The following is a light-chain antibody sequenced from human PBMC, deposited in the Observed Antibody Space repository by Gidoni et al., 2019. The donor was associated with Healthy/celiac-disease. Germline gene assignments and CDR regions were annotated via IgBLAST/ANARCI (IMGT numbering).Light chain of an antibody. CDR3: QQYDNLPFT. V-gene: IGKV1-33*01. Sequence: DIQFTQYPSSLSASVGDRVTITCLASQDISNYLNGYQQKPGKAPKLLIYDASNLETGVPSRFSGSGSGTDFTFTISSLQPEDIATYYCQQYDNLPFTFGPGTKVDIK. CDR1: QDISNY. J-gene: IGKJ3*01. CDR2: DAS.